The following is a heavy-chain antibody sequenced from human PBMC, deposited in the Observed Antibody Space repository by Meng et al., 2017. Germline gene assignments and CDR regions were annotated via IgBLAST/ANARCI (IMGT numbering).Heavy chain of an antibody. CDR3: AGGKATTVTTYYYGMDV. D-gene: IGHD4-17*01. CDR1: GGPISSGGYY. CDR2: IYYSEST. J-gene: IGHJ6*02. Sequence: SETLSLTCTVSGGPISSGGYYWSWIRQHPGKGLEWIGYIYYSESTYYNPSLKSRVTISVDTSKNQFSLKLSSVTAADTAVYYCAGGKATTVTTYYYGMDVWGQGTTVTVSS. V-gene: IGHV4-31*03.